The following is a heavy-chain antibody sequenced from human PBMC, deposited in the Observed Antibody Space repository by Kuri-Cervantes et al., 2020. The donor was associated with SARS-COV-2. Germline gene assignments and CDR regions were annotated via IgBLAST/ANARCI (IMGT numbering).Heavy chain of an antibody. J-gene: IGHJ4*02. CDR3: ARDHTKRWPINSYFDY. V-gene: IGHV4-34*01. CDR1: GESFSGYY. D-gene: IGHD5-24*01. CDR2: VNHRGST. Sequence: SETLSLTCAFYGESFSGYYWNWIRQSPGKGLQWIGEVNHRGSTNYNPSLKSRVTISVDTSSKQFSLNLSSVTAADTAVYYCARDHTKRWPINSYFDYWGQGTLVTVSS.